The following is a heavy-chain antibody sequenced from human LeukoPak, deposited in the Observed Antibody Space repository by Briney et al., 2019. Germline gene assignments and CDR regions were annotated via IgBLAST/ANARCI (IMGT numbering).Heavy chain of an antibody. CDR2: ISSSSSYI. D-gene: IGHD2-15*01. J-gene: IGHJ4*02. CDR1: GFTFSTYS. CDR3: GRVYCSGGSCYYDY. Sequence: PGGSLRLSCAASGFTFSTYSMNWVRQAPGKGLEWVSSISSSSSYIYYADSVKGRFTISRDNAKNSLYLQMNSLRAEDTAMYYCGRVYCSGGSCYYDYWGQGTLVTVSS. V-gene: IGHV3-21*01.